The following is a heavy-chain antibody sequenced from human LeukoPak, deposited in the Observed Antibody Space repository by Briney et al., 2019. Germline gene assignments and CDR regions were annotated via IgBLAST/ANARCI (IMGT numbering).Heavy chain of an antibody. CDR3: ARGLDV. J-gene: IGHJ6*02. CDR1: GGPVSSGSYY. V-gene: IGHV4-61*01. Sequence: SETLSLTCTVSGGPVSSGSYYWSWIRQPPGKGLEWIGYIYYSGSTNYNPSLKSRVTISVDTSKNQFPLKLSSVTAADTAVYYCARGLDVWGQGTTVTVSS. CDR2: IYYSGST.